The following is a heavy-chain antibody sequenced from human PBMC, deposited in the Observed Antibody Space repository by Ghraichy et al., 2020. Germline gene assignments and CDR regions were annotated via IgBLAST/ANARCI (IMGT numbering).Heavy chain of an antibody. J-gene: IGHJ4*02. V-gene: IGHV4-34*01. CDR2: INHSGST. Sequence: SETLSLTCAVYGGSFSGYYWSWIRQPPGKGLEWIGEINHSGSTNYNPSLKSRVTISVDTSKNQFSLKLSSVTAADTAVYYCARVEMATIARPYYFDYWGQGTLVTVSS. D-gene: IGHD5-24*01. CDR1: GGSFSGYY. CDR3: ARVEMATIARPYYFDY.